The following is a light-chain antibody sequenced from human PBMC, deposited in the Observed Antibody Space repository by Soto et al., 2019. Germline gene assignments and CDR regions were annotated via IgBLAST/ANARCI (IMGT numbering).Light chain of an antibody. CDR2: DAS. CDR1: KSIGTW. Sequence: DIQVTQSPATLSTSLRERVTITSGASKSIGTWLAWYQQKPETAQTLLIFDASTLESGVPSRFSGSGSGTDFTLTISSLQPDHFAPYYCQQYSDSSGAFGKGTKVDIK. V-gene: IGKV1-5*01. CDR3: QQYSDSSGA. J-gene: IGKJ1*01.